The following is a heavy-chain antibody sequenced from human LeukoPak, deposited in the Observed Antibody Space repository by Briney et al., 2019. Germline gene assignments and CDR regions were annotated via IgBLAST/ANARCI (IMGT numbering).Heavy chain of an antibody. Sequence: SETLSLTCTVSGGSISNYYWNWIRQPPRKGLEWIGYIYYSGSTNYNPSLRSRVTISVDTSKNQFYLNLSSVTAADTAVYYCARATEFTVVRGALDYWGQGTLVTVSS. V-gene: IGHV4-59*01. CDR3: ARATEFTVVRGALDY. CDR1: GGSISNYY. D-gene: IGHD3-10*01. CDR2: IYYSGST. J-gene: IGHJ4*02.